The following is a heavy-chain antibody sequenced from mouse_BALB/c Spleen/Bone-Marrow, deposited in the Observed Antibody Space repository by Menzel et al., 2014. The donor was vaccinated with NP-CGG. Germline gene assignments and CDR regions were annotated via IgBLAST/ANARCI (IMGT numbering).Heavy chain of an antibody. J-gene: IGHJ4*01. CDR1: GFNIKDTY. CDR2: IDPANGNT. D-gene: IGHD2-10*01. V-gene: IGHV14-3*02. Sequence: VQLQQSGAELVKPGASVKLSCTASGFNIKDTYMHWVKQRPEQGLEWIGWIDPANGNTKYDPKFQGKATITADTSSNTAYLQLSSLTSEDTAVYFCARAYYGNYPYAMDYWGQGTSVTVSS. CDR3: ARAYYGNYPYAMDY.